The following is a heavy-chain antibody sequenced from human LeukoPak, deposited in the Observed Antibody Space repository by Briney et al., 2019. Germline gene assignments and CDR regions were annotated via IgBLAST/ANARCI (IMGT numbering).Heavy chain of an antibody. Sequence: SGTLSLTCAVSGGSFSDSSWTWIRQSPGKGLEWIGDINHGGSTTYNPSLKSRVIISIDTSKSQFSLKMSSVTAADMAVYYCAREHTIYPLRSRAQFFDFWGQGTLVTVSS. CDR2: INHGGST. V-gene: IGHV4-34*01. CDR3: AREHTIYPLRSRAQFFDF. D-gene: IGHD3-3*01. J-gene: IGHJ4*02. CDR1: GGSFSDSS.